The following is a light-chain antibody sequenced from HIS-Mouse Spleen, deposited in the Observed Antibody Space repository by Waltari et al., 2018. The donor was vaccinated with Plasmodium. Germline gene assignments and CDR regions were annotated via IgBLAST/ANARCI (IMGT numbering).Light chain of an antibody. J-gene: IGLJ2*01. CDR2: EVS. Sequence: QSALTQPPSASGSPGQSVTISCTGTSSDVGGYNYVSWYQQHPGKGPKLIIYEVSKRPSGVPDRVSGSKSGNTASLTVSGRQAEDEADYYCSSYAGSNNLVFGGGTKLTVL. CDR1: SSDVGGYNY. CDR3: SSYAGSNNLV. V-gene: IGLV2-8*01.